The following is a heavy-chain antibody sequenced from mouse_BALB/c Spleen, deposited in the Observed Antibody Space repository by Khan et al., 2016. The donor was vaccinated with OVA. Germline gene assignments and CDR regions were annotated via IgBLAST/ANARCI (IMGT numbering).Heavy chain of an antibody. V-gene: IGHV3-2*02. J-gene: IGHJ3*01. CDR2: ITYSGRT. Sequence: EVQLQESGPGLVKPSQSLSLTCTVTGYSITSDYAWNWIRQFPGNKLEWMGYITYSGRTSYIPSLKGRISITRDTSKNQFFLQLNSVTTEDTATYYCAGWFAYWGQGTLVTVSA. CDR1: GYSITSDYA. CDR3: AGWFAY.